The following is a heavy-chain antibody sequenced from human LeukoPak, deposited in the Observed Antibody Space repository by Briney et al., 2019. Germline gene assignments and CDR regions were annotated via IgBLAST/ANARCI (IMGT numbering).Heavy chain of an antibody. D-gene: IGHD2-2*01. CDR3: ARDGEYCSSTSCQVDY. CDR2: INPNSGGT. J-gene: IGHJ4*02. Sequence: GASVKVSCKASGYTFTGYYMHRVRQAPGQGLEWMGWINPNSGGTNYAQKFQGRVTMTRDTSISTAYMELSRLRSDDTAVYYCARDGEYCSSTSCQVDYWGQGTLVTVSS. V-gene: IGHV1-2*02. CDR1: GYTFTGYY.